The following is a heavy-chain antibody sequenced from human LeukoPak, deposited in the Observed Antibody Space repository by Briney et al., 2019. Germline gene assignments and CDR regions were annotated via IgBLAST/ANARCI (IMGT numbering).Heavy chain of an antibody. D-gene: IGHD4/OR15-4a*01. CDR1: GYTFTSYY. Sequence: ASVRLSCKASGYTFTSYYMHWVRQAPGQGLEWMGWIVTNGGGTNYAHQYQGRVTMTRDTSINTAFLELSTLTSDDTAVYYCARGAPHHGFDYWGQGTLVTVSS. CDR3: ARGAPHHGFDY. V-gene: IGHV1-2*02. CDR2: IVTNGGGT. J-gene: IGHJ4*02.